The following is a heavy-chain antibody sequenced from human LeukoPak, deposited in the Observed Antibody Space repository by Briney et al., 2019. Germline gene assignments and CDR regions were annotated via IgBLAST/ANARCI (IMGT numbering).Heavy chain of an antibody. Sequence: SETPSLTCAVYGGSFSGYYWSWIRQPPGKGLEWIGEINHSGSTNYNPSLKSRVTISVDTSKNQFSLKLSSVTAADTAVYYCARGRGYFDWLVDYWGQGTLVTVSS. CDR3: ARGRGYFDWLVDY. V-gene: IGHV4-34*01. D-gene: IGHD3-9*01. CDR2: INHSGST. CDR1: GGSFSGYY. J-gene: IGHJ4*02.